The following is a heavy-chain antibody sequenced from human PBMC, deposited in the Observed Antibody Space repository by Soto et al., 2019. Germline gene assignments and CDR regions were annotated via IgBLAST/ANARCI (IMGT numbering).Heavy chain of an antibody. J-gene: IGHJ6*02. Sequence: EVQLVESGGGLIQPGGSLRLSCAASGLTVSNAYMAWVRQAPGMGLEWGSVIYDNGTTYYADSVKGRFTISRDTSTNTLSLQMDSLRAEDTAVYYCVIPLPSWRYYGLDVWGQGTTVTVSS. V-gene: IGHV3-53*01. CDR1: GLTVSNAY. D-gene: IGHD5-12*01. CDR3: VIPLPSWRYYGLDV. CDR2: IYDNGTT.